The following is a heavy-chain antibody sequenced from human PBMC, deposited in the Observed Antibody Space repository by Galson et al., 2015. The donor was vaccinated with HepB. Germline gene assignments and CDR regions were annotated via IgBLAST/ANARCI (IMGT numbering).Heavy chain of an antibody. J-gene: IGHJ6*03. CDR1: GGSFSGYY. Sequence: ETLSLTCAVYGGSFSGYYWSWIRQPPGKGLEWIGEINHSGSTNYNPSLKSRVTISVDTSKNQFSLKLSSVTAADTAVYYCARAVPAGYDFWSGYYNNYYYYYMDVWGKGTTVTVSS. V-gene: IGHV4-34*01. D-gene: IGHD3-3*01. CDR3: ARAVPAGYDFWSGYYNNYYYYYMDV. CDR2: INHSGST.